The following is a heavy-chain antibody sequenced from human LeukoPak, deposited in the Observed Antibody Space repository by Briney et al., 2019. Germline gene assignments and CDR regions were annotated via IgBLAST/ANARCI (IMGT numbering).Heavy chain of an antibody. J-gene: IGHJ4*02. D-gene: IGHD5-24*01. V-gene: IGHV4-59*08. Sequence: SETLSLTCTVSGGPISSYYWSWIRQPPGKGLEWIGYIYYSGSTNYNPSLKSRVTISVDTSKNQFSLKLSSVTAADTAVYYCARAVEMATAYFDYWGQGTLVTVSS. CDR3: ARAVEMATAYFDY. CDR1: GGPISSYY. CDR2: IYYSGST.